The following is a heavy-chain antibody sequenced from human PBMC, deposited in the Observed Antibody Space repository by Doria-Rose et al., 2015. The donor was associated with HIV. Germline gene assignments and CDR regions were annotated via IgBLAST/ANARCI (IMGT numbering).Heavy chain of an antibody. D-gene: IGHD3-3*01. CDR2: TYYTGTS. J-gene: IGHJ4*02. CDR3: ARMGSYRELDY. CDR1: GASVSSRGYY. Sequence: NLSLTCSVSGASVSSRGYYWNWIRQVPGKGLESLGYTYYTGTSDYSPSLKSRLNMAVDTSKNQFSLKLSFVTVADTAVYYCARMGSYRELDYWGQGALGIVSA. V-gene: IGHV4-31*03.